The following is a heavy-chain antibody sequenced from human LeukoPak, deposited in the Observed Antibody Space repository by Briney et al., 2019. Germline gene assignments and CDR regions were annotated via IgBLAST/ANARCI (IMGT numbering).Heavy chain of an antibody. V-gene: IGHV3-30*04. CDR2: ISYDDTNK. D-gene: IGHD6-13*01. CDR3: ARVGVLSSSWLLY. Sequence: PGRSLRLSCAASGFTFSNYALHWVRQAPGKGLEWVAVISYDDTNKYYVDSVKGRFTISRDNAKNSLYLQMNSLRAEDTAVYYCARVGVLSSSWLLYWGQGTLVTVSS. CDR1: GFTFSNYA. J-gene: IGHJ4*02.